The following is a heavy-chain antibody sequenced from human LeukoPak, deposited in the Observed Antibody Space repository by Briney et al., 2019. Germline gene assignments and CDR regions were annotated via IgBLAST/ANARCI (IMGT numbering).Heavy chain of an antibody. D-gene: IGHD6-13*01. CDR3: AKTGYSSRWTYYFDY. J-gene: IGHJ4*02. Sequence: PGGSLRLSCAASGFTFSDYYMSWIRQAPGKGLEWVSYISSSGSTIYYADSVKGRFTISRDNAKNSLYLQMNSLRAEDTAVYYCAKTGYSSRWTYYFDYWGQGTLVTVSS. CDR2: ISSSGSTI. CDR1: GFTFSDYY. V-gene: IGHV3-11*01.